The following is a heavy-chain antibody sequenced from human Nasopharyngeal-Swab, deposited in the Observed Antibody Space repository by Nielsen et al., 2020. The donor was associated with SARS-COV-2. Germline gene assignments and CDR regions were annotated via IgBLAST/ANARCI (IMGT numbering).Heavy chain of an antibody. CDR3: AREEYSSSGDGGCHY. CDR2: INPNSGGT. V-gene: IGHV1-2*06. Sequence: ASVKVSCKASGYTFTGYYMHWVRQVPGQGLEWMGRINPNSGGTNYAQKFQGRVTMTRDTSISTAYRELSRLRSDDTAVYYCAREEYSSSGDGGCHYWGQGTLVTVSS. D-gene: IGHD6-6*01. J-gene: IGHJ4*02. CDR1: GYTFTGYY.